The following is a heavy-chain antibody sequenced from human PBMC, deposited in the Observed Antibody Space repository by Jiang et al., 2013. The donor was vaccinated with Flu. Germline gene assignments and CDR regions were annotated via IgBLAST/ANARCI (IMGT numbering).Heavy chain of an antibody. Sequence: VQLLESGGDLVKPGGSLRLSCSDSEFTFSDYYMSWIRQAPGKGLEWLTYITKSGETTSYADAVKGRFTVSRDNAKRSLYLQMNSLKVEDTAVYYCARSPQQLVGLVFNMWGQGTMV. CDR2: ITKSGETT. CDR1: EFTFSDYY. J-gene: IGHJ3*02. CDR3: ARSPQQLVGLVFNM. D-gene: IGHD6-13*01. V-gene: IGHV3-11*01.